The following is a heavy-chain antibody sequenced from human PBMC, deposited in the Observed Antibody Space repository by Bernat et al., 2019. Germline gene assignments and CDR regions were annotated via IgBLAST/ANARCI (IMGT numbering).Heavy chain of an antibody. CDR3: VRDGAALYYYHGMDV. CDR1: GFTFSDYS. J-gene: IGHJ6*02. D-gene: IGHD6-25*01. V-gene: IGHV3-30*04. CDR2: VSYDGRNN. Sequence: VQLVESGGGGVQPGRSLRLSCVASGFTFSDYSLHWVRQAPGKGLEWVAVVSYDGRNNYYADSVQARFIISRDDSENTLYLQMDSLKSEDTAVYYCVRDGAALYYYHGMDVWGRGTTVTVSS.